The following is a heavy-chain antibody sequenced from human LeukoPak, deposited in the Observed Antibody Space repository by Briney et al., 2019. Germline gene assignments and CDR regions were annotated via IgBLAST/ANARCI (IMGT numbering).Heavy chain of an antibody. J-gene: IGHJ5*02. D-gene: IGHD2-8*01. CDR3: AREAVYAPNWFDP. CDR1: GGSISSGGYS. Sequence: PSQTLSLTCAVSGGSISSGGYSWSWIRQPPGKGLEWIGYIYHSGSTYYNPSLKSRVTISVDRSKNQFSLKLSSVTAADTAVYYCAREAVYAPNWFDPWGQGTLVTVSS. V-gene: IGHV4-30-2*01. CDR2: IYHSGST.